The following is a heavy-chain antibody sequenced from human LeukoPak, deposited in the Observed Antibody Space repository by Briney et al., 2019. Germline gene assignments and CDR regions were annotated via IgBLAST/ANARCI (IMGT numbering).Heavy chain of an antibody. D-gene: IGHD3-16*01. CDR3: VCLGLGGLSLD. Sequence: PGGSLRLSCAASGFTFSSYAMSWVRQAPGKGPEWVSAISGSGGSTYYADSVKGRFTISRDNAKNTLYLQMNSLRVEDTAVYYCVCLGLGGLSLDWGQGTLVTVSS. V-gene: IGHV3-23*01. CDR2: ISGSGGST. J-gene: IGHJ1*01. CDR1: GFTFSSYA.